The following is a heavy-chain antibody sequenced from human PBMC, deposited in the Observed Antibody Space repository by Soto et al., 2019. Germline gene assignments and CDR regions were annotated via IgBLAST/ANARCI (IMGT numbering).Heavy chain of an antibody. CDR3: ARDPIRRGDVDGAFDI. J-gene: IGHJ3*02. CDR1: GFTVSSNY. Sequence: EVQLVESGGGLVQPGGSLRLSCAASGFTVSSNYMSWVRQAPGKGLEWVSVIYSGGSTYYADSVKGRFTISRDNSKNTLYLQMNSLRAEDTAVYYCARDPIRRGDVDGAFDIWGQGTMVTVSS. CDR2: IYSGGST. V-gene: IGHV3-66*01. D-gene: IGHD3-16*01.